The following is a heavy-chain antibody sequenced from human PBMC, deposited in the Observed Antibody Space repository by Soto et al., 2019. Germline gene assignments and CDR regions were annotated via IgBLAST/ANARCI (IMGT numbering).Heavy chain of an antibody. CDR1: GGSISSGGYY. CDR2: IYYSGST. D-gene: IGHD2-2*02. CDR3: ARDRGCSSTSCYTRGAFYYYYGMDV. J-gene: IGHJ6*02. V-gene: IGHV4-31*03. Sequence: SETLSLTCTVSGGSISSGGYYWSWIRHHPGKGLEWIGYIYYSGSTYYNPSLKSRVTISVDTSKNQFSLKLSSVTAADTAVYYCARDRGCSSTSCYTRGAFYYYYGMDVWGQGTTVTVSS.